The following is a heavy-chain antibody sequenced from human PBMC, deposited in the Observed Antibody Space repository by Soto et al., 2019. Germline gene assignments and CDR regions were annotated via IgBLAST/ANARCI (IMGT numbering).Heavy chain of an antibody. V-gene: IGHV3-30-3*01. Sequence: QVQVVESGGGVVQPGTSLRLSCAASAFTLSKFVMHWVRQAPSRGLEWVAVTSNDGSNTFYADSVKGRFTISRDNSKNTVYLQMNSLRTEDTAVYYCARGNLDVWGQGTTVTVSS. CDR3: ARGNLDV. CDR1: AFTLSKFV. D-gene: IGHD1-7*01. CDR2: TSNDGSNT. J-gene: IGHJ6*02.